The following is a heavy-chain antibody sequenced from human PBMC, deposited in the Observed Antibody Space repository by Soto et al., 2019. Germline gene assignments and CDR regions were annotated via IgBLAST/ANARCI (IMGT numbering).Heavy chain of an antibody. D-gene: IGHD2-21*02. Sequence: SETLSLTCIVSGESISSSSYYWGWIRQPPGKSLEWIGSIYYRGRTYYNPSFKSRVTISIDTSKNQFSLKLSSVTATDTAVYYCARQRTTVVTQAYFDHWGQGALVTVSS. CDR2: IYYRGRT. CDR3: ARQRTTVVTQAYFDH. J-gene: IGHJ4*02. V-gene: IGHV4-39*01. CDR1: GESISSSSYY.